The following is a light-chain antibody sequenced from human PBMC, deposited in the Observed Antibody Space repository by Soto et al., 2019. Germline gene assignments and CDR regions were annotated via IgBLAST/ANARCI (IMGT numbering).Light chain of an antibody. CDR2: DAS. Sequence: DIQMTQSPSSLSASVGDRVTITCQASQDISNYLNWYQQKPGKATKLLIYDASNLETGVPSRFSGSGSGTDFTFTISSLQPEDIATYYCQQYDNLPRFTFGPGTKVDIK. J-gene: IGKJ3*01. CDR1: QDISNY. CDR3: QQYDNLPRFT. V-gene: IGKV1-33*01.